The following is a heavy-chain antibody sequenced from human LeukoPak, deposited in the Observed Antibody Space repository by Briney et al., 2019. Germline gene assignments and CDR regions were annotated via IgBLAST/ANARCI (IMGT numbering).Heavy chain of an antibody. D-gene: IGHD6-19*01. CDR2: IIPIFGTA. CDR1: GGTFSSYA. Sequence: SVKVSCKASGGTFSSYAISWVRQAPGQGLEWMGGIIPIFGTANYAQKFQGRVTITADESTSTAYMELSSLRSEDTAVYYCAREGTGDYYSSGWHDTYYFDYWGQGTLVTVSS. V-gene: IGHV1-69*13. CDR3: AREGTGDYYSSGWHDTYYFDY. J-gene: IGHJ4*02.